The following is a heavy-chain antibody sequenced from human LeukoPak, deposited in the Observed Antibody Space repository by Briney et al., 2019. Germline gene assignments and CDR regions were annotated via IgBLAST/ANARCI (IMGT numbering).Heavy chain of an antibody. D-gene: IGHD2-8*02. J-gene: IGHJ2*01. CDR3: ARGGDSTGNFPHWYFDL. V-gene: IGHV1-2*02. CDR2: INPNSGAT. Sequence: ASVKVSCKASGYIFTGHYMHWVRQAPGQGLEWMGWINPNSGATKYAQKFQGRVTMTRDTSIRALYMDLSSVRSDDTAIYFCARGGDSTGNFPHWYFDLWGRGTLVIVSS. CDR1: GYIFTGHY.